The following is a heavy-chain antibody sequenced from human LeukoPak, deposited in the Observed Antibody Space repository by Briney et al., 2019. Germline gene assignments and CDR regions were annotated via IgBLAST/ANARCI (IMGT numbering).Heavy chain of an antibody. CDR1: GGSFSGYY. CDR2: INHSGST. CDR3: ARGSDAYCSSTSCSYFDY. D-gene: IGHD2-2*01. V-gene: IGHV4-34*01. J-gene: IGHJ4*02. Sequence: PSETLSLTCAVYGGSFSGYYWSWIRPPPGKGLEWIGEINHSGSTNYNPSLKSRVTISVDTSKNQFSLNLSSVTAADTAVYYCARGSDAYCSSTSCSYFDYWGQGTLVTVSS.